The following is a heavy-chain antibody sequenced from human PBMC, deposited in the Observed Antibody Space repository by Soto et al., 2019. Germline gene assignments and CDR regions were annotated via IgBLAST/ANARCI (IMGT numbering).Heavy chain of an antibody. V-gene: IGHV3-30*04. Sequence: QVQLVESGGGVVQPGRSLSLSFAASGFTFSSYAMHWVRQAPGKGLEWVAVVSHDGKTEYHAASVKGRFTISRDTSANILSLQMNSLRDEDTAVYYCGREPYISGHYSGGCDVWGQGTMVTVSS. CDR3: GREPYISGHYSGGCDV. CDR2: VSHDGKTE. D-gene: IGHD3-22*01. J-gene: IGHJ3*01. CDR1: GFTFSSYA.